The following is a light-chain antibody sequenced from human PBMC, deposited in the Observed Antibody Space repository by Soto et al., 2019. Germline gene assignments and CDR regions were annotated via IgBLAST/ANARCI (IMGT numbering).Light chain of an antibody. CDR3: MQALQTPWT. CDR2: LGS. V-gene: IGKV2-28*01. J-gene: IGKJ1*01. CDR1: ESLLHSNGYNY. Sequence: DIVMPQSPLSLPVTPGEPASISCRSSESLLHSNGYNYLDWYLQKPGQSPQLLIFLGSNRASGVPDRVSGSGSGTDFTLKISRVEAEDVGVYYCMQALQTPWTFGQGTKVDIK.